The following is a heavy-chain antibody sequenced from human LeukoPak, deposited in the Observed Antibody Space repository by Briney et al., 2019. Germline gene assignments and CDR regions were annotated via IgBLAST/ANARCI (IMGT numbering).Heavy chain of an antibody. V-gene: IGHV3-30*18. J-gene: IGHJ6*03. Sequence: GSLRLSCAASGFTFSSYGMHWVRQAPGKGLEWVAVISYDGSNKYYADSVKGRFTISRDNSRNTLYLQMNSLRAEDTAVYYCAKGLQKYCYYYYMDVWGKGTTVTVSS. CDR3: AKGLQKYCYYYYMDV. D-gene: IGHD4-11*01. CDR1: GFTFSSYG. CDR2: ISYDGSNK.